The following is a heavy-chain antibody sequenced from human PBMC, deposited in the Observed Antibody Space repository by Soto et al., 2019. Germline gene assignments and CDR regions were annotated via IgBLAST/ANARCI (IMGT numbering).Heavy chain of an antibody. Sequence: GSLRLSCAASGFTFSSYWMSCVRQTPGKGLEWVANIKQDGSEKWYVDSVKGRFTISRDNAKKSLYLQMNSLRVEDTAVYYCARGDYHDTSGPFSDAFDIWGQGTMVTVSS. D-gene: IGHD3-22*01. CDR2: IKQDGSEK. CDR3: ARGDYHDTSGPFSDAFDI. V-gene: IGHV3-7*04. J-gene: IGHJ3*02. CDR1: GFTFSSYW.